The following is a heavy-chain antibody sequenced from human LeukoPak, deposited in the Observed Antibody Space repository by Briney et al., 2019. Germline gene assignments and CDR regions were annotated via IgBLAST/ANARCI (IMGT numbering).Heavy chain of an antibody. V-gene: IGHV1-8*01. D-gene: IGHD1-26*01. CDR2: MNPNSGNT. J-gene: IGHJ4*02. Sequence: ASVKVSCKASGYTFNSFDINWVRQATGQGLEWMGWMNPNSGNTGNAQKFQDRVTMTTNTSISTAYMELSSLRSEDTAVYYCARGSYTGTYIVDFWGQGTLVTVSS. CDR1: GYTFNSFD. CDR3: ARGSYTGTYIVDF.